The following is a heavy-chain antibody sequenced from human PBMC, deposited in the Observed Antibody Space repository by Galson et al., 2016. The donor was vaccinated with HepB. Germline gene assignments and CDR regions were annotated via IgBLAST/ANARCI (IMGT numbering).Heavy chain of an antibody. V-gene: IGHV4-39*01. D-gene: IGHD3-22*01. CDR1: GGSISSTAFY. CDR3: AGRSITTMHV. Sequence: SETLSLTCTVSGGSISSTAFYWGWIRQPPGKGLEWIGTISYSGSTYYNPSLKSRVTISADTSKNQLSLKVSSVTAADTAVYYCAGRSITTMHVWGQGTTVTVSS. CDR2: ISYSGST. J-gene: IGHJ6*02.